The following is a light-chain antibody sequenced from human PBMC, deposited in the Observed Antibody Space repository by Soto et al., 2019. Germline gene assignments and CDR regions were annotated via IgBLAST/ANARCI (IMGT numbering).Light chain of an antibody. V-gene: IGKV1-5*03. J-gene: IGKJ1*01. CDR2: KAS. Sequence: DIQMTQSPSTLSASVGDRVTITCRARQSISTWLAWYQQKPGKAPKLLIYKASTLESGVPSRFRGSGSGTGFTLTISSLQPDDFATYYCQQNNSYSRTFGQGTKVEIK. CDR1: QSISTW. CDR3: QQNNSYSRT.